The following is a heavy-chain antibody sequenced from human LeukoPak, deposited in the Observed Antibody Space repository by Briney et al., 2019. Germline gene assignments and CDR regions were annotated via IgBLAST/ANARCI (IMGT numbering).Heavy chain of an antibody. Sequence: GGSLRLSCAASGFTFSSYNMNWVRQAPGKGLEWVSSITSTGSYTFYADSVKGRFTISRDNAKNSLYLQMDSLRAEDTAIYYCARDPYSGSYGDSYYYYMDVWGKGTTVTISS. CDR3: ARDPYSGSYGDSYYYYMDV. J-gene: IGHJ6*03. D-gene: IGHD1-26*01. CDR1: GFTFSSYN. V-gene: IGHV3-21*01. CDR2: ITSTGSYT.